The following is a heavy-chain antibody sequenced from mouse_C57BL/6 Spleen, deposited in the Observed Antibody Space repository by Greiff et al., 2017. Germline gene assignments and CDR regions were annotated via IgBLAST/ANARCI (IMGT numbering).Heavy chain of an antibody. CDR1: GFSLSTFGMG. Sequence: QVTLKVSGPGILQPSQTLSLTCSFSGFSLSTFGMGVGWIRQPSGKGLEWLAHIWWGDDKYYNPALKSRLTISADTSKNQVFLKVANVDTADTSTYYWARMDYYGSSYWYFEGWGTGTTVTVSS. D-gene: IGHD1-1*01. V-gene: IGHV8-8*01. J-gene: IGHJ1*03. CDR2: IWWGDDK. CDR3: ARMDYYGSSYWYFEG.